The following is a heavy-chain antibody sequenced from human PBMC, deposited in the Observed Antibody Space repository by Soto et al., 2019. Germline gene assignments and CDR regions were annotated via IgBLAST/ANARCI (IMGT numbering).Heavy chain of an antibody. Sequence: QVQLVESGGGLVKPGGSLRLSCAASGFTFSDYYMSWIRQAPGKGLEWVSYISSSGSTIYYADSVKGRFTISRDNAKNSRYLRVNSLRAEDTAVYYCGRLGSPIAAAAPGDYWGQGTLVTVSS. CDR1: GFTFSDYY. D-gene: IGHD6-13*01. CDR2: ISSSGSTI. V-gene: IGHV3-11*01. J-gene: IGHJ4*02. CDR3: GRLGSPIAAAAPGDY.